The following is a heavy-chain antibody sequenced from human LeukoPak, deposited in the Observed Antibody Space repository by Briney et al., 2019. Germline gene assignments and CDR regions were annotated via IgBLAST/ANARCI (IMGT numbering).Heavy chain of an antibody. J-gene: IGHJ3*02. CDR1: GGSISSSSYY. CDR3: ARHLATSDAFDI. CDR2: IYYSGST. D-gene: IGHD5-12*01. Sequence: KPSETLSLTCTVSGGSISSSSYYWGWIRQPPGKGLEWIGSIYYSGSTYYNPSLKSRVTISVDTSKNQFSLKLSSVTAADTAVYYCARHLATSDAFDIWGQGTMVTVSS. V-gene: IGHV4-39*01.